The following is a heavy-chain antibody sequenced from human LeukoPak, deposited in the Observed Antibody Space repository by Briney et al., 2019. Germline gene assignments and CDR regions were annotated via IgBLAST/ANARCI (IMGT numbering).Heavy chain of an antibody. D-gene: IGHD1-26*01. J-gene: IGHJ4*02. CDR2: ISYEGSNK. CDR1: GFSFSRHG. CDR3: AKGFEWELLAYFDY. V-gene: IGHV3-30*18. Sequence: QPGRSLRLSCEASGFSFSRHGMHWVRQAPGKGLERVAVISYEGSNKYYADSVKGRFTISRDNSKSTLYMQMNSLEAEDTAVYYCAKGFEWELLAYFDYWGQGTLVTVSS.